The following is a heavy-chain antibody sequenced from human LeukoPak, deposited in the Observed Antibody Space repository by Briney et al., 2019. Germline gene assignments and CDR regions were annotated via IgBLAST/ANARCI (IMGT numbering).Heavy chain of an antibody. Sequence: SGESLKISCKGSGYSFTSYWIGWVRQMPGKGLEWMGIIYPGDSDTRYSPSFQGQVTISADKSISTAYLQWSSLKASDTAMYYCARHRGVPWPHLTTSTYYVMDVGGQGTRVTVSS. CDR3: ARHRGVPWPHLTTSTYYVMDV. J-gene: IGHJ6*02. CDR1: GYSFTSYW. CDR2: IYPGDSDT. D-gene: IGHD4-17*01. V-gene: IGHV5-51*01.